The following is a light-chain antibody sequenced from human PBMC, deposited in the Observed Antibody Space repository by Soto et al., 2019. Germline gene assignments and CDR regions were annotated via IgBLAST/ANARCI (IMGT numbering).Light chain of an antibody. CDR2: GAS. J-gene: IGKJ1*01. CDR1: QTVSSK. Sequence: EIGMTQSPATLSVSPGERATLSGRASQTVSSKLAWYQLKPGQAPRLLIYGASTRATDIPARFSGSGSGTDFALTIGRLQSEDFAVYYCQQYNNWPPAFGQGTTVE. CDR3: QQYNNWPPA. V-gene: IGKV3-15*01.